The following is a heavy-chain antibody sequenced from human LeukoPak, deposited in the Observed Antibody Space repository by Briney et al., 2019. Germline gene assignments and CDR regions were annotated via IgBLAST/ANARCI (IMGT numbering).Heavy chain of an antibody. J-gene: IGHJ4*02. CDR1: GFTFSSYW. D-gene: IGHD2-15*01. CDR2: IRQDGSEK. V-gene: IGHV3-7*01. CDR3: ARNWDIVVVVAATPYYFDY. Sequence: GGSLRLSCAASGFTFSSYWMSWVRQAPGKGLEWVANIRQDGSEKYYVDSVKGRFTISRDNAKNSLYLQMNSLRAEDTAVYYCARNWDIVVVVAATPYYFDYWGQGTLVTVSS.